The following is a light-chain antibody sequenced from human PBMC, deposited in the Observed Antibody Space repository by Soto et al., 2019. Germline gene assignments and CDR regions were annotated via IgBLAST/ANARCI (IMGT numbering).Light chain of an antibody. V-gene: IGLV1-44*01. Sequence: QSVLTQPPSASLTPGQRVTIPCFGSSSNIGTRTVNWYQQLPGTAPKVLIYSNNQRPSGVPDRFSGSKSGTSGYLAISGLQSEDEADYYCAAWDDTLSGWVFGGGTQLTVL. CDR1: SSNIGTRT. CDR2: SNN. CDR3: AAWDDTLSGWV. J-gene: IGLJ3*02.